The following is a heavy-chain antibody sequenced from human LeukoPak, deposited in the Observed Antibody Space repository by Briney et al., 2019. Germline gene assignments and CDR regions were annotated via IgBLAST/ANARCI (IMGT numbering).Heavy chain of an antibody. Sequence: KPGESLKISCKGSGYSFTSYWIGWVRQMPGKGLEWMGTIYPGDSDTRYSPSFQGQVTISADKSISTAYLQWSSLKASDTAMYYCARLSGSGYDTYYYYGMDVWGQGTTVTVSS. J-gene: IGHJ6*02. CDR3: ARLSGSGYDTYYYYGMDV. D-gene: IGHD5-12*01. CDR2: IYPGDSDT. V-gene: IGHV5-51*01. CDR1: GYSFTSYW.